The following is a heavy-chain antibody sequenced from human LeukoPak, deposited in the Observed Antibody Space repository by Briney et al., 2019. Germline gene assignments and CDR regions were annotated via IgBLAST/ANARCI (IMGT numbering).Heavy chain of an antibody. CDR3: AMHTTGADFDY. CDR2: IYYSGST. Sequence: PSETLSLTCTVSGGSISSNYWSWIRQPPGKGLEWIGYIYYSGSTNYNPSLKSRVTISLDTSKNQFSLKLSSVTAADTAVYYCAMHTTGADFDYWGLGTLVTVSS. J-gene: IGHJ4*02. D-gene: IGHD7-27*01. V-gene: IGHV4-59*08. CDR1: GGSISSNY.